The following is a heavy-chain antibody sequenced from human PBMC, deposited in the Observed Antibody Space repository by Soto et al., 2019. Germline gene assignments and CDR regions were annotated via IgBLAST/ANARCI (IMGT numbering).Heavy chain of an antibody. CDR3: ARGVTTVTTIDY. V-gene: IGHV4-30-2*01. CDR2: IYHSGST. D-gene: IGHD4-17*01. Sequence: PSEALCPTYAVSAGSISSGGYSWSWIRQAPGKGLEWIGYIYHSGSTYYNPSLKSRVTISVDRSKNQFSLKLSSVTAADTAVYYCARGVTTVTTIDYWAQGTLVTVSS. CDR1: AGSISSGGYS. J-gene: IGHJ4*02.